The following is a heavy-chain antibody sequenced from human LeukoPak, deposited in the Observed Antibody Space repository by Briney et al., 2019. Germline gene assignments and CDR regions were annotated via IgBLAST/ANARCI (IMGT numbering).Heavy chain of an antibody. CDR2: INPNSGGT. Sequence: ASVKLSCKASGYTFTGYYIHWVRQAPGQGLEWMGWINPNSGGTNYAQKFQGRVTMTRDTSISTAYMELSRLRSDDTAVYYCAREAYGGSYSGVGYRGQGTLVTVSS. V-gene: IGHV1-2*02. CDR1: GYTFTGYY. J-gene: IGHJ4*02. CDR3: AREAYGGSYSGVGY. D-gene: IGHD1-26*01.